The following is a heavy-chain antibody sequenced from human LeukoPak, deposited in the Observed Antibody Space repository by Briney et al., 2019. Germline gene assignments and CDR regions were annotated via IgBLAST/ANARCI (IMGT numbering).Heavy chain of an antibody. CDR2: ISWNSGSI. CDR1: GFTFDDYA. Sequence: GGSLRLSCAASGFTFDDYAMHWVRQAPGKGLEWVSGISWNSGSIGYVDSVKGRFTISRDNAKNSLYLQMNSLRAEDTALYYCAKGSGYSYGYVGYWGQGTLVTVSS. V-gene: IGHV3-9*01. CDR3: AKGSGYSYGYVGY. D-gene: IGHD5-18*01. J-gene: IGHJ4*02.